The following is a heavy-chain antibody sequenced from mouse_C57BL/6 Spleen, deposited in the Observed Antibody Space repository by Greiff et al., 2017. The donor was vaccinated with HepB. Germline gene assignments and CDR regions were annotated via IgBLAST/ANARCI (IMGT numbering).Heavy chain of an antibody. CDR3: ARDEGDIFAY. Sequence: VQLQQPGAELVMPGASVKLSCKASGYTFTSYWMHWVKQRPGQGLEWIGEIDPSDSYTNYNQKFKGKSTLTVDKSSSTAYMQLSSLTSEDSAVYYCARDEGDIFAYWGQGTLVTVSA. J-gene: IGHJ3*01. CDR1: GYTFTSYW. V-gene: IGHV1-69*01. CDR2: IDPSDSYT. D-gene: IGHD3-2*01.